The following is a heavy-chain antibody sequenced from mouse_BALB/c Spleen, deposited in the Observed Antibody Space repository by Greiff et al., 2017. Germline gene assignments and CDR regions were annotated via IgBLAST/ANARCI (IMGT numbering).Heavy chain of an antibody. CDR3: ARRGLRRSFDY. V-gene: IGHV5-12-1*01. J-gene: IGHJ2*01. CDR1: GFAFSSYD. CDR2: ISSGGGST. Sequence: EVQRVESGGGLVKPGGSLKLSCAASGFAFSSYDMSWVRQTPEKRLEWVAYISSGGGSTYYPDTVKGRFTISRDNAKNTLYLQMSSLKSEDTAMYYCARRGLRRSFDYWGQGTTLTVSS. D-gene: IGHD2-4*01.